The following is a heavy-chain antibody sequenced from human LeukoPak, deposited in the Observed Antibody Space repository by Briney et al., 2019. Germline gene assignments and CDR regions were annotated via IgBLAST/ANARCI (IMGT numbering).Heavy chain of an antibody. V-gene: IGHV3-30*02. Sequence: GGSLRLSCAASGFTFSSYGMHWVRQAPGKGLEWVAFIRYDGNNKYYADSVKGRFTISRDNSKNTLYLQMNSLRAEDTAVYYCAKLGQRQLVGSYWGQGTLVTVSS. CDR3: AKLGQRQLVGSY. CDR2: IRYDGNNK. CDR1: GFTFSSYG. J-gene: IGHJ4*02. D-gene: IGHD6-6*01.